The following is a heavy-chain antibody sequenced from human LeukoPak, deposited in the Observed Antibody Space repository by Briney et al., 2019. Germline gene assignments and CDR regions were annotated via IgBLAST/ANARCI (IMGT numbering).Heavy chain of an antibody. D-gene: IGHD6-25*01. Sequence: GGSLGLSCAASGFTFSDYYMSWIRQAPGKGLEWVSYISSSGSTIYYADSVKGRFTISRDNAKNSLYLQMNSLRAEDTAVYYCARGAKGWRRGPGYSSGWADYWGQGTLVTVSS. V-gene: IGHV3-11*01. CDR1: GFTFSDYY. CDR3: ARGAKGWRRGPGYSSGWADY. CDR2: ISSSGSTI. J-gene: IGHJ4*02.